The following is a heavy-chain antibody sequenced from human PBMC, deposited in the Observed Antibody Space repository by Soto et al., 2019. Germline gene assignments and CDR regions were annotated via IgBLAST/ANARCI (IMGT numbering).Heavy chain of an antibody. D-gene: IGHD6-19*01. CDR3: ARHRSSGWTDAFEI. CDR1: GYSFTNYW. V-gene: IGHV5-10-1*01. J-gene: IGHJ3*02. Sequence: EVQLVQSGAEVKKPGESLRISCKGSGYSFTNYWINWVSQMPGKGLEWMGRIDPGDSYTNYSPSFQGPVTISADKSISTAYLQWSSLMASDTAMYYCARHRSSGWTDAFEIWGQGTMVTVSS. CDR2: IDPGDSYT.